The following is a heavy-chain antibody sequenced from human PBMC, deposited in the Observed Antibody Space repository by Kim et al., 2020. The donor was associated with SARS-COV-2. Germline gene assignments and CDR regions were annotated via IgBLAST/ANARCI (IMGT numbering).Heavy chain of an antibody. D-gene: IGHD2-15*01. CDR3: AKANKGRSADCSGGSCYSGNWFDP. V-gene: IGHV3-23*01. J-gene: IGHJ5*02. Sequence: GGSLRLSCAASGFTFSSYAMSWVRQAPGKGLEWVSAISGSGGSTYYADSVKGRFTISRDNSKNTLYLQMNSLRAEDTAVYYCAKANKGRSADCSGGSCYSGNWFDPWGQGTLVTVSS. CDR1: GFTFSSYA. CDR2: ISGSGGST.